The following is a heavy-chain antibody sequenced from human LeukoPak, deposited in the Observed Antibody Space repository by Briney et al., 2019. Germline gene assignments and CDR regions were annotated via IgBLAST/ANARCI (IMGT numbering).Heavy chain of an antibody. V-gene: IGHV1-69*01. CDR3: ARVGEHITIFGVVRFAFDI. CDR1: GGAFSSYA. CDR2: IIPIFGTA. Sequence: GSSVKVSFKASGGAFSSYAISWVRRAPGQGIEWMGGIIPIFGTANYAQKFQGRVTITADESTSTAYMELSSLRSEDTAVYYCARVGEHITIFGVVRFAFDIWGQGTMVTVSS. D-gene: IGHD3-3*01. J-gene: IGHJ3*02.